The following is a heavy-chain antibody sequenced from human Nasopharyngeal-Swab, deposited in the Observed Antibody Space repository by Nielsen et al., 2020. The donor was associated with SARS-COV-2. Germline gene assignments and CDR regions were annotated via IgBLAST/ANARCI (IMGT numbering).Heavy chain of an antibody. CDR3: ARGGWGNWFDP. CDR1: GGSISSYY. J-gene: IGHJ5*02. CDR2: IYYSGST. V-gene: IGHV4-59*01. Sequence: GSLRLSCTVSGGSISSYYWSWIRQPPGKGLEWIGYIYYSGSTNYNPSLKSRVTISVDTSKNQFSLKLSSVTAAEAAVYYWARGGWGNWFDPWGQGTLVTVSS. D-gene: IGHD3-16*01.